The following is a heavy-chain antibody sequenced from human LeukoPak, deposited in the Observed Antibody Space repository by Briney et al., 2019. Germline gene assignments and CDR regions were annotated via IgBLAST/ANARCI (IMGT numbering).Heavy chain of an antibody. CDR2: ISSSSSTI. CDR1: GFTFSSYS. CDR3: ARLGAVPAGVLRYPKASDY. V-gene: IGHV3-48*04. J-gene: IGHJ4*02. Sequence: QPGGSLRLSCAASGFTFSSYSMNWVRQAPGKGLEWVSYISSSSSTIYYADSVKGRFTISRDNAKNSLYLQMNSLRAEDTAVYYCARLGAVPAGVLRYPKASDYWGQGTLVTVSS. D-gene: IGHD3-9*01.